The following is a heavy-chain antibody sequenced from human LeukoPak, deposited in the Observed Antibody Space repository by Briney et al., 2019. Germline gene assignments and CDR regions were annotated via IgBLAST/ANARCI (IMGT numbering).Heavy chain of an antibody. D-gene: IGHD2-2*02. Sequence: GGSLRLSCAASAFTFSSYGMHWVRQAPGQGLEWVAFIRYDGSDKDYADSVKGRFTISRDNSKNTLYLQMNSLRPEDTAVYYCANNENQLLYDGLYFQHWGQGTLVTVSS. V-gene: IGHV3-30*02. CDR1: AFTFSSYG. CDR3: ANNENQLLYDGLYFQH. CDR2: IRYDGSDK. J-gene: IGHJ1*01.